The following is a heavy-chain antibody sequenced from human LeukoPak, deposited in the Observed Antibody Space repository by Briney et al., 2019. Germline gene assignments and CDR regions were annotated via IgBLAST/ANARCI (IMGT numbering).Heavy chain of an antibody. J-gene: IGHJ6*03. CDR3: ARDRGSASYYDFLRGDYYYYMDV. V-gene: IGHV1-18*01. CDR2: ISAYNGNT. D-gene: IGHD1-26*01. CDR1: GYTFTSYG. Sequence: ASVKVSCKASGYTFTSYGISWVRQAPGQGLEWMGWISAYNGNTNYAQKLQGRVTMTTDTSTSTAYMELRSLRSDDTAVYYCARDRGSASYYDFLRGDYYYYMDVWGKGTTATVSS.